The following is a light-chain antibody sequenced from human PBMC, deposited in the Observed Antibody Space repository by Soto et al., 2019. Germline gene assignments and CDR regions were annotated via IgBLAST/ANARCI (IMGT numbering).Light chain of an antibody. CDR2: SNA. Sequence: QSVLTQPPSVSEAPGQRVTISCTGTSSDIGAGYDVHWYQQLPGAAPKLLIYSNAIRPSGVPDRFSASKSGTSASLAITGLRAQDEADYYCQSYDSSLNTYVFGTGTKLTVL. CDR3: QSYDSSLNTYV. CDR1: SSDIGAGYD. J-gene: IGLJ1*01. V-gene: IGLV1-40*01.